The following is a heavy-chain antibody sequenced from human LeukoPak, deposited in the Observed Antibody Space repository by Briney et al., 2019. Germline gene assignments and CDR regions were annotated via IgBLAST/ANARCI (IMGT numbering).Heavy chain of an antibody. V-gene: IGHV3-74*01. D-gene: IGHD3-10*01. CDR2: IRAGGGTT. CDR1: GFTFSSYW. Sequence: GGSLRLSCAASGFTFSSYWMHWVRQAPGRGLVWVSRIRAGGGTTTYADSVKGRFTISRDNAKNTLYLQMNSLRAEDTAVYYCARVGVTYFDYWGQGTLVTVSS. J-gene: IGHJ4*02. CDR3: ARVGVTYFDY.